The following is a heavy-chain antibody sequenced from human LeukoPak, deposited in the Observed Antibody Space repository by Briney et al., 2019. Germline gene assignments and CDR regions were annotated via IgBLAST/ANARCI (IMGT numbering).Heavy chain of an antibody. J-gene: IGHJ6*02. D-gene: IGHD3-10*01. V-gene: IGHV3-7*04. CDR1: GFTFSSYW. CDR2: IKQDGSEK. Sequence: GGSLRLSCAASGFTFSSYWMTWVRQAPGKGLEWVANIKQDGSEKYYVDSVKGRFTISRDNAKNSLYLQMNSLRAEDTAVYYCARFRSFGSPGGYYYYGMDVWGQGTTVTVSS. CDR3: ARFRSFGSPGGYYYYGMDV.